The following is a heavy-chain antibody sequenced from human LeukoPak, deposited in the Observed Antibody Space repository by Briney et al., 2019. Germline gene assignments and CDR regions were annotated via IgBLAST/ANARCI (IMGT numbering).Heavy chain of an antibody. Sequence: ASVKVSCKASGYTFTGYYMHWVRQAPGQGLEWVGWINPNSGGTNYAQKFQGRVTMTRDTSISTAYMELSRLRSDDTAVYYCARADGIFDYVWGSYRYFVFDYWGQGTLVTVSS. CDR3: ARADGIFDYVWGSYRYFVFDY. V-gene: IGHV1-2*02. D-gene: IGHD3-16*02. J-gene: IGHJ4*02. CDR2: INPNSGGT. CDR1: GYTFTGYY.